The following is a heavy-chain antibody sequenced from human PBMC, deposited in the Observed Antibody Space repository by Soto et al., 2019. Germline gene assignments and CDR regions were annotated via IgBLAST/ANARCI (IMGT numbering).Heavy chain of an antibody. CDR2: ISAYNGNT. J-gene: IGHJ4*02. D-gene: IGHD6-19*01. V-gene: IGHV1-18*01. CDR3: ARERRKGWQWRVGGGDY. CDR1: GYTFTSYG. Sequence: QVQLVQSGAEVKKPGASVKVSCKASGYTFTSYGISWVRQAPGQGLEWMGWISAYNGNTNYAQKLQGRVTMTTDTTXSXXYMELRSLRSDDTAVYYCARERRKGWQWRVGGGDYWGQGTLVTVSS.